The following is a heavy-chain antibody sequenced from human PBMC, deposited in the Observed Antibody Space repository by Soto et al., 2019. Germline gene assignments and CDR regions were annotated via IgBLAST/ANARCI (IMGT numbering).Heavy chain of an antibody. CDR3: AKDRTVAARNFDY. V-gene: IGHV3-23*01. CDR1: GFAFSNYA. CDR2: ISTSIGAT. D-gene: IGHD6-6*01. J-gene: IGHJ4*02. Sequence: PGVSLRLSCAAYGFAFSNYALGWVRQAPGKGLEWVSSISTSIGATYYADSVKGRFTISRDESKDTLYLQMNSLRAEDSAVYYCAKDRTVAARNFDYWGQGTQVTVSS.